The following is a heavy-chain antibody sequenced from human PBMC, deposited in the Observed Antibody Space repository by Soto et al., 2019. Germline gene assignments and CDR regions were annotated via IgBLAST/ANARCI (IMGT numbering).Heavy chain of an antibody. J-gene: IGHJ4*02. CDR1: GFTLSDYY. CDR2: ISNDGSNT. D-gene: IGHD2-2*01. CDR3: ARVPDCSSSGCYSYFDI. Sequence: EVQLVESGGGLVQPGGSLRPSCAASGFTLSDYYMHWARQAPGKGLVWVSRISNDGSNTDYADSVKGRFTISRDNAKNTMHLQMNSLRAEDTAVYYCARVPDCSSSGCYSYFDIWGQGTLVTVSS. V-gene: IGHV3-74*01.